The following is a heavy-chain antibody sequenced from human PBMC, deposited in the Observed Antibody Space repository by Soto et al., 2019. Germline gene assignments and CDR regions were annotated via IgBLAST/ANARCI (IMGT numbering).Heavy chain of an antibody. D-gene: IGHD1-1*01. J-gene: IGHJ4*02. CDR3: ARTPNWYYFDY. Sequence: QVQLVESGGDVVQPGRSLRLSCAASGFTFSSYVMHWVRQAPGKGLEWVAVISYDGSKKYYADSVKGRFTISRDNSKNTRYLQMNSLRAEDTAVYYCARTPNWYYFDYWGQGTLVTVSS. CDR2: ISYDGSKK. V-gene: IGHV3-30-3*01. CDR1: GFTFSSYV.